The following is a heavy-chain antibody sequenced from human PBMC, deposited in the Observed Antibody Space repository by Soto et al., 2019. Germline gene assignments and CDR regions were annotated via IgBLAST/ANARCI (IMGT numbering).Heavy chain of an antibody. CDR2: ISGSGGST. J-gene: IGHJ4*02. V-gene: IGHV3-23*01. CDR3: AKDWKPSRPGDRLDY. D-gene: IGHD2-21*02. Sequence: EVQLLESGGGLVQPGGSLRLSCAASGFTFSSYAMSWVRQAPGKGLEWVSAISGSGGSTYYADAVKGRFTISRDNSKNTRYLQMNSLRAEDTAVYYCAKDWKPSRPGDRLDYWCQGTLVTVSS. CDR1: GFTFSSYA.